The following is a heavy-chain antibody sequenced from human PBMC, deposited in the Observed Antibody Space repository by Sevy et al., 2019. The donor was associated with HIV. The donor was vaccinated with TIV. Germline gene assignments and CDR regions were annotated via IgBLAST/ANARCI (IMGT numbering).Heavy chain of an antibody. CDR1: GFTFSSYG. Sequence: GGSLRLSCAASGFTFSSYGMHWVRQAPGKGLEWVAVISYDGSNKYYADSVKGRFTISRDNSKNTLYLQMNSLRAEDKAVYYCAKTDRGGSSSWMDAFDFWGQGTMVTVSS. V-gene: IGHV3-30*18. CDR3: AKTDRGGSSSWMDAFDF. J-gene: IGHJ3*01. D-gene: IGHD6-13*01. CDR2: ISYDGSNK.